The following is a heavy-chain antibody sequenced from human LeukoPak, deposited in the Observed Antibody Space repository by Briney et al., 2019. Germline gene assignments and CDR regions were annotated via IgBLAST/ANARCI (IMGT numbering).Heavy chain of an antibody. V-gene: IGHV1-18*04. CDR2: ISAYNGNT. CDR1: GYTFTSYG. CDR3: ARDRGGYCSSTSCARGDY. Sequence: ASVKVSCKASGYTFTSYGISWVRQAPGQGLEWMGWISAYNGNTNYAQKLQGRVTMTTDTSTSTAYMELRSLRSDVTAVYYCARDRGGYCSSTSCARGDYWGQGTLVTVSS. D-gene: IGHD2-2*03. J-gene: IGHJ4*02.